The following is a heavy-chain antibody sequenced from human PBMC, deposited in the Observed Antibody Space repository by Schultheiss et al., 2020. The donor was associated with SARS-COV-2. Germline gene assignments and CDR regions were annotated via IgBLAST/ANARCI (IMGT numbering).Heavy chain of an antibody. CDR2: IYWNDDK. Sequence: SGPTLVKPTQTLTLTCTFSGFSISTSGMRVSWIRQPPGKALEWLALIYWNDDKRISPSLKSRLTITKDTSKNQVVLTMTNMDPVDTATYYCAREYYDILTGYLGMDVWGQGTTVTVSS. V-gene: IGHV2-5*08. D-gene: IGHD3-9*01. CDR1: GFSISTSGMR. J-gene: IGHJ6*02. CDR3: AREYYDILTGYLGMDV.